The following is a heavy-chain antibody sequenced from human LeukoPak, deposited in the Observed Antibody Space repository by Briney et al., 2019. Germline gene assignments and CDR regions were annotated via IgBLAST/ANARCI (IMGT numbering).Heavy chain of an antibody. V-gene: IGHV4-34*01. CDR2: ISHSGST. CDR3: ARDPTDGYFDY. J-gene: IGHJ4*02. D-gene: IGHD2-8*01. Sequence: SETLSLTCAVYGGSFSDYYWSWIRQPPGKGLEWIGEISHSGSTNYNPSLKSRVTISVDTSKNQFSLKLSSVTAADTAVYYCARDPTDGYFDYWGQGTLVTVSS. CDR1: GGSFSDYY.